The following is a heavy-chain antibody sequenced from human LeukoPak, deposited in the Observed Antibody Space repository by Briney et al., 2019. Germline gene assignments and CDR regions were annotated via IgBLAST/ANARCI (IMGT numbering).Heavy chain of an antibody. V-gene: IGHV3-7*01. CDR2: INQGGGEK. D-gene: IGHD3-16*02. Sequence: QSGGSLRLSCATSGFTFSSFWMSWVRQAPGKGLEWVANINQGGGEKNYVDSVKGRFTISRDSAKSSLYLQMNSLRAEDTAVYYCARDPIRGGRYNFDFWGQGTLVTVST. CDR3: ARDPIRGGRYNFDF. CDR1: GFTFSSFW. J-gene: IGHJ4*02.